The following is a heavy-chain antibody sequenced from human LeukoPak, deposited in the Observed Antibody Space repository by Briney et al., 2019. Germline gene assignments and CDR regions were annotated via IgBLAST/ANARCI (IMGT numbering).Heavy chain of an antibody. Sequence: GGSLRLSCAASGFTFKNYWMSWVRQAPGKGLEWVANIKLDVSETFYVDSVRGRFTISRDNTRNSLYLQMNSLRAEDTAVYYCARKGNAFDIWGQGTMVTVSS. D-gene: IGHD3-10*01. CDR3: ARKGNAFDI. V-gene: IGHV3-7*01. CDR1: GFTFKNYW. J-gene: IGHJ3*02. CDR2: IKLDVSET.